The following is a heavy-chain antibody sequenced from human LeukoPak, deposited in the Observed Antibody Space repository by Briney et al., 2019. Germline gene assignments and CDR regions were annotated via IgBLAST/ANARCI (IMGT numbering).Heavy chain of an antibody. CDR2: IIPIFGIA. CDR3: ARDSSGYYTSNWFDP. V-gene: IGHV1-69*17. J-gene: IGHJ5*02. CDR1: GGTFSSYA. Sequence: SVKVSCKASGGTFSSYAISWVRQAPGQGLEWMGGIIPIFGIANYAQKFQGRVTITADKSTSTAYMELSSLRSEDTAVYYCARDSSGYYTSNWFDPWGQGTLVTVSS. D-gene: IGHD3-3*01.